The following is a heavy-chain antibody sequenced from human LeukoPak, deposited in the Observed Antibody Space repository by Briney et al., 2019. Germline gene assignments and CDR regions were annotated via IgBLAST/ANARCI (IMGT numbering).Heavy chain of an antibody. V-gene: IGHV3-33*06. Sequence: PGRSLTLSCAASGFTFSSYGMHWVRQAPGKGLEWVAVICYDGSNKSYADSVKGPFTISRDNSKNTLYLQMNSLRAEDTAVYCCAKDKGDSSGWYGAFDIWGQGTMVTVSS. D-gene: IGHD6-19*01. CDR1: GFTFSSYG. CDR2: ICYDGSNK. CDR3: AKDKGDSSGWYGAFDI. J-gene: IGHJ3*02.